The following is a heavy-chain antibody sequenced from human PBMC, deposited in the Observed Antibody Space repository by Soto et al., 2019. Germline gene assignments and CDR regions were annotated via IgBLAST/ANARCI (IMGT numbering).Heavy chain of an antibody. J-gene: IGHJ5*02. V-gene: IGHV3-11*01. CDR2: ISSSGSTI. CDR1: GFPFRDYY. D-gene: IGHD2-15*01. Sequence: GGSLRLSCAASGFPFRDYYMSWIRQAPGKGLEWVSYISSSGSTIYYADSVKGRFTISRDNAKNSLYLQMNSLRAEDTAVYYCASYCSGGSCYPGSAPWGQGTLVTVSS. CDR3: ASYCSGGSCYPGSAP.